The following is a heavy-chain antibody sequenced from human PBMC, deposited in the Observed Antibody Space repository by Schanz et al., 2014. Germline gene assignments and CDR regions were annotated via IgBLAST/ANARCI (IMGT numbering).Heavy chain of an antibody. CDR3: ARGGYSSGWYDRDIAHFDY. J-gene: IGHJ4*02. V-gene: IGHV1-46*01. CDR1: GYTFTRYY. D-gene: IGHD6-19*01. Sequence: QVQLVQSGAEVKKPGASVKVSCKASGYTFTRYYIHWVRQAPGQGLEWMGIITPSGGSTNYAQKLQGRVTMTRDTSTSTVYMELSSLRSEDTAVYYCARGGYSSGWYDRDIAHFDYWGQGTLVTVSS. CDR2: ITPSGGST.